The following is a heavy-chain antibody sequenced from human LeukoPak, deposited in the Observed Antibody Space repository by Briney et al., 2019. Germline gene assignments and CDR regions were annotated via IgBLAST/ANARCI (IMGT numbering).Heavy chain of an antibody. CDR3: ARDLKWGVLGYSYGSGMDV. CDR1: EFTFGNYA. Sequence: GGSLRLSCAASEFTFGNYAMSWVRQAPGKGLEWVSAISGSGGSTYYADSVKGRFTISRDNAKNSLYLQMNSLRAEDTAVYFCARDLKWGVLGYSYGSGMDVWGQGTTVTVSS. D-gene: IGHD5-18*01. CDR2: ISGSGGST. V-gene: IGHV3-23*01. J-gene: IGHJ6*02.